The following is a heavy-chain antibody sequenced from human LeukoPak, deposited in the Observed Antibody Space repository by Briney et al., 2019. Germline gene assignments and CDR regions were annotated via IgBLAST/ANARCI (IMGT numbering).Heavy chain of an antibody. V-gene: IGHV3-23*01. J-gene: IGHJ4*02. CDR2: LSGSGITT. D-gene: IGHD1-26*01. CDR3: AKDLSGNFRGRFDY. CDR1: GFTFSNSA. Sequence: GGSLRLSCAASGFTFSNSAMSWVRQAPGKGLEWVSTLSGSGITTYYADSVKGRFTISRDNSKNTLYLQMNSLRAEDTAVYYCAKDLSGNFRGRFDYWGQGTLVTVSS.